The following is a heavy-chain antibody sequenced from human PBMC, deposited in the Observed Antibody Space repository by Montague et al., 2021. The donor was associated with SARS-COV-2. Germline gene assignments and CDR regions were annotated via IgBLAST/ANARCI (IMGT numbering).Heavy chain of an antibody. D-gene: IGHD2-21*02. V-gene: IGHV2-5*02. CDR3: AHRGDLWVGPYFDY. Sequence: PALVKPTQTLTLTCTFSGFSLSTSGVGVGWIRQPPGKALEWLALIYWDXDNRYSPSLKSRLTITKDTSKNQVVLTMTNMDPVDTATYYCAHRGDLWVGPYFDYWGQGTLVTVSS. CDR2: IYWDXDN. J-gene: IGHJ4*02. CDR1: GFSLSTSGVG.